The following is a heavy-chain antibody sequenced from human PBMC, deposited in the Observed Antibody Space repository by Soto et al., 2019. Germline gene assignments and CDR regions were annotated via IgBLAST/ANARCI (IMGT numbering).Heavy chain of an antibody. Sequence: SETLSLTCTVSGGSISSSSYYWGWIRQPPGKGLEWIANIYYSGSTYYNPSLKGRVTVSVDTSKNQFSLKLSSVTAADTAVYYCARVRDYRYYFDSWGQGTLVTVSS. CDR2: IYYSGST. J-gene: IGHJ4*02. D-gene: IGHD4-17*01. CDR1: GGSISSSSYY. V-gene: IGHV4-39*01. CDR3: ARVRDYRYYFDS.